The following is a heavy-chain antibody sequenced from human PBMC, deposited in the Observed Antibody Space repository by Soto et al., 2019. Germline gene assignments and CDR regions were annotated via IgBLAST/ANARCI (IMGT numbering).Heavy chain of an antibody. CDR3: VRDLGVVVIPEDALDL. J-gene: IGHJ3*01. CDR1: GYTFTTYG. CDR2: VNGYNGVT. Sequence: ASVKVSCKVFGYTFTTYGISCLRQAPGQGLEWLGWVNGYNGVTKYAQNFQGRVNMTIDTSTTTAYMELRNLRSDDTAMYYCVRDLGVVVIPEDALDLWGQGTKVTVSS. D-gene: IGHD3-22*01. V-gene: IGHV1-18*01.